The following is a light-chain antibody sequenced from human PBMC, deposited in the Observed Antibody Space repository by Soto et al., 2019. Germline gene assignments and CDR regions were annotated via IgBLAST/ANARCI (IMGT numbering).Light chain of an antibody. CDR2: GAS. CDR3: QQANSFPFA. Sequence: DIQMTQSPSSVSASVGDSVTITCRARQDIHTWLAWYQQKPGKAPKLLIYGASSLQSGVPSRFSGRGSGTEFTLTISSLQPEDFATYYCQQANSFPFAFGPGTKVDVK. CDR1: QDIHTW. V-gene: IGKV1-12*01. J-gene: IGKJ3*01.